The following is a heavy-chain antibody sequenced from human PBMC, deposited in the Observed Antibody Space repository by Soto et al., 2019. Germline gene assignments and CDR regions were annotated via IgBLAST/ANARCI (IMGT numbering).Heavy chain of an antibody. D-gene: IGHD3-10*01. Sequence: TSETLSLTCAVYGGSFSGYYWGWIRQPPGKGLEWIGEINHSGSTNYNPSLRSRVTISVDTSKNQFSLKLSSVTAADTAVYYCARGVLPPVAVWGQGTMVTVSS. V-gene: IGHV4-34*01. CDR3: ARGVLPPVAV. J-gene: IGHJ3*01. CDR1: GGSFSGYY. CDR2: INHSGST.